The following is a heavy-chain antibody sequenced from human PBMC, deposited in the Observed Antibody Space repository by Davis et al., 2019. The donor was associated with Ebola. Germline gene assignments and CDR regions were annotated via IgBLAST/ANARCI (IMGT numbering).Heavy chain of an antibody. J-gene: IGHJ6*03. Sequence: PSETLSLTCAVSGGSISSGGYSWSWIRQPPGKGLEWIGYIYHSGSTYYNPSLKSRVTISVDRSKNQFSLKLSSVTAADTAVYYCARAAKTGYYYYYMDVWGKGTTVTVSS. CDR2: IYHSGST. CDR3: ARAAKTGYYYYYMDV. V-gene: IGHV4-30-2*01. CDR1: GGSISSGGYS.